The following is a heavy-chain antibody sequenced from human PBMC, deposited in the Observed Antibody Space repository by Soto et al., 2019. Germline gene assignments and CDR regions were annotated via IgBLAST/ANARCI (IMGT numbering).Heavy chain of an antibody. CDR1: GDSVSSNSAA. Sequence: SQTLSLTCAISGDSVSSNSAAWNWVRQSPSRGLEWLGRTYYRSKWYNDYAVSVKSRITINPDTSKNQFSLQLNSVTPEDTAVYYCARLPSSWSEYYYYGMDVWGQGTTVTGSS. CDR3: ARLPSSWSEYYYYGMDV. V-gene: IGHV6-1*01. D-gene: IGHD6-13*01. J-gene: IGHJ6*02. CDR2: TYYRSKWYN.